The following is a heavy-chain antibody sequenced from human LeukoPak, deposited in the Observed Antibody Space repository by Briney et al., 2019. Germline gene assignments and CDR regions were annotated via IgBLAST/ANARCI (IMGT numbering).Heavy chain of an antibody. CDR3: ASGTIRAYASDI. Sequence: ASVKVSCKASGGTFSSYAISWVRQAPGQGLEWMGGIIPIFGTANYAQKFQGRVTITADESTSAAYMELSSLRSEDTAVYYCASGTIRAYASDIWGQGTMVTVSS. CDR1: GGTFSSYA. V-gene: IGHV1-69*01. J-gene: IGHJ3*02. CDR2: IIPIFGTA. D-gene: IGHD1-1*01.